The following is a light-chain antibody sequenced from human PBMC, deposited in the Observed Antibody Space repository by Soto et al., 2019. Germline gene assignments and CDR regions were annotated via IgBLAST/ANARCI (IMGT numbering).Light chain of an antibody. J-gene: IGKJ1*01. Sequence: ETVLTQSPGTLSLSPGDRATLSCRASQSISSSYLAWYQQKPGQAPRLLIYDTSTRASGVPDRFSGSGSGTEFTLTISRLEPEDFAVYYCQQYGTSPQTFGQGTKVDIK. CDR3: QQYGTSPQT. CDR1: QSISSSY. V-gene: IGKV3-20*01. CDR2: DTS.